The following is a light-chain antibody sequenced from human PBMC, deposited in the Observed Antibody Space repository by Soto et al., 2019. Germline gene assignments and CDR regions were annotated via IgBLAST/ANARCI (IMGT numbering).Light chain of an antibody. CDR2: EIT. V-gene: IGLV2-14*01. Sequence: SVLTQPASVSGSPGQSITISCTGTSSDVGGYNYVSWYQHHPGKAPKLIIFEITNRPSGVSNRFSGSTSGNAASLTISGLQAEDEADYYCTSYTSSNTLYVFGTGTKVTVL. J-gene: IGLJ1*01. CDR1: SSDVGGYNY. CDR3: TSYTSSNTLYV.